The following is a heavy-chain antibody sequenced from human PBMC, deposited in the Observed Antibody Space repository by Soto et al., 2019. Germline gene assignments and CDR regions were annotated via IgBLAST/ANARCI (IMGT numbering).Heavy chain of an antibody. CDR1: GYTFTSYY. D-gene: IGHD6-13*01. CDR2: INPSGGST. J-gene: IGHJ6*02. CDR3: ARETFGRIAAAGLYYGMDV. Sequence: ASVKVSCKASGYTFTSYYMHWVQQAPGQGLEWMGIINPSGGSTSYAQKFQGRVTMTRDTSTSTVYMELSSLRSEDTAVYYCARETFGRIAAAGLYYGMDVWGQGTTVTVSS. V-gene: IGHV1-46*01.